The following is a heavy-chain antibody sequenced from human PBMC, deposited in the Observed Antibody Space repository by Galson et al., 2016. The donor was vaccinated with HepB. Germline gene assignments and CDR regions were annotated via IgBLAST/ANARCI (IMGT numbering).Heavy chain of an antibody. CDR1: GFTVSNNY. V-gene: IGHV3-69-1*01. CDR2: ISSSTTI. CDR3: ATSRNY. J-gene: IGHJ4*02. Sequence: SLRLSCAASGFTVSNNYMRWVRQAPGKGLEWVSYISSSTTIYYADSVKGRFTISRDNAKNSLYLQMNSLRAEDTAVYYCATSRNYWGQGTLVTVSS. D-gene: IGHD1-14*01.